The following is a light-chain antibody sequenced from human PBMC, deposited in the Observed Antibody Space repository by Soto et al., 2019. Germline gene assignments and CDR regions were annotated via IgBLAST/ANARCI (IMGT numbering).Light chain of an antibody. CDR3: QQYNSLAHT. Sequence: DIQMTQSPSTLSASVGDTVTITCRASQSISNWLAWYQQKPGKAPKVLIYKASNLESGVPSRFSVSGSGTEFTLTIISLQPDDFATYYCQQYNSLAHTFGQGIKLEIK. J-gene: IGKJ2*01. CDR1: QSISNW. CDR2: KAS. V-gene: IGKV1-5*03.